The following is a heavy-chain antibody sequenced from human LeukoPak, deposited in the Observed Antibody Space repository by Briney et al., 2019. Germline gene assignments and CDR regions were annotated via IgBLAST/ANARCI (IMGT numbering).Heavy chain of an antibody. J-gene: IGHJ4*02. CDR1: GYRFTSYW. D-gene: IGHD1-26*01. Sequence: GESLKISFKGSGYRFTSYWIGWVRPMPGKGLEWMGIIYPGDSDTRYSPSFQGQVTISADKSISTAYLQWSSLKASDTAMYYCARRRELLSDYFDYWGQGTLVTVSS. CDR3: ARRRELLSDYFDY. V-gene: IGHV5-51*01. CDR2: IYPGDSDT.